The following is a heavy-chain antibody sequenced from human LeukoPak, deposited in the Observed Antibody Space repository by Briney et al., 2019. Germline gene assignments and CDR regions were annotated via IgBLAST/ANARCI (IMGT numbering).Heavy chain of an antibody. CDR1: GYTFTRYD. CDR3: ARGDWCPDY. D-gene: IGHD2-8*02. J-gene: IGHJ4*02. V-gene: IGHV1-8*03. Sequence: GASVKVSCKASGYTFTRYDINWVRQATGQGLEWMGWMNPNNGNTGYAQKFQGRVTITRNTSISTVYMELSSLGSEDTAVYYCARGDWCPDYWGQGTLVTVSS. CDR2: MNPNNGNT.